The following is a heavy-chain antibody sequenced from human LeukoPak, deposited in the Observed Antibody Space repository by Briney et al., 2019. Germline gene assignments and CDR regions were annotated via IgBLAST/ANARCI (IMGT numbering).Heavy chain of an antibody. CDR2: ISSSGGST. Sequence: GGSLRFSCPAARFTFSSYAMSWVRPAPGKGLEWVSAISSSGGSTYYADSVKGRFTISRDNSKNTLYLQMNSLRAEDTAVYYCAKGMRPVYYYYYMDVWGKGTTVTVSS. CDR1: RFTFSSYA. J-gene: IGHJ6*03. CDR3: AKGMRPVYYYYYMDV. V-gene: IGHV3-23*01.